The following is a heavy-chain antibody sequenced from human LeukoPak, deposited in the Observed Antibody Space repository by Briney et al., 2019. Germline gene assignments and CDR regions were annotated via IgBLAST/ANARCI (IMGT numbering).Heavy chain of an antibody. D-gene: IGHD3-10*01. CDR3: ATPPSTMVRGPFYWYFDL. CDR1: GFTFSSYA. V-gene: IGHV3-23*01. CDR2: ISGSGGST. Sequence: GGSLRLSCAASGFTFSSYAMSWVRQAPGKGLEWVSAISGSGGSTYYADSVKGRFTISRDNSKNTLYLQMNSLRAEDTAVYYCATPPSTMVRGPFYWYFDLWGRGTLVTVSS. J-gene: IGHJ2*01.